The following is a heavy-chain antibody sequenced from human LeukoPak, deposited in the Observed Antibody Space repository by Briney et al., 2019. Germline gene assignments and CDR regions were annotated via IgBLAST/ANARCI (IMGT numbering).Heavy chain of an antibody. CDR1: GFNLGGFA. V-gene: IGHV3-23*03. J-gene: IGHJ5*02. Sequence: QPGGSLRLSCSASGFNLGGFAMSWVRQAPGRGLEWVSGSYVGGSPAEYPDSVRGRFTVSRDDSKNTLYLQMNSLRVEDTAVYYCAKDLTYGDGRWEFDAWGQGTVVTASS. CDR3: AKDLTYGDGRWEFDA. D-gene: IGHD5-24*01. CDR2: SYVGGSPA.